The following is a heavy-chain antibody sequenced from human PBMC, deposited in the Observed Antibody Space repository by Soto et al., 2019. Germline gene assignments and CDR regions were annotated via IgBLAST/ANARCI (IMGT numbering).Heavy chain of an antibody. CDR2: IYHSGST. Sequence: XGTLSPTFAVSGGSISSDNWWSWVRQPPGKGLEWIGQIYHSGSTIYNPSLKSRVTISVDKSKNQFSLKVSSVTAADTAVYYCARGVLIAAAGGFDYWGQGTLVTVSS. J-gene: IGHJ4*02. D-gene: IGHD6-13*01. V-gene: IGHV4-4*02. CDR3: ARGVLIAAAGGFDY. CDR1: GGSISSDNW.